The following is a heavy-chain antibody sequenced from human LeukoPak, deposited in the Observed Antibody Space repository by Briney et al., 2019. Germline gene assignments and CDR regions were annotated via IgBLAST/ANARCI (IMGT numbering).Heavy chain of an antibody. CDR2: VSFDAGNK. V-gene: IGHV3-30*04. CDR3: ARDQGPHSGYNSFFDY. D-gene: IGHD5-12*01. Sequence: PGRSLRLSCEASGFTFSTYAINWVRQAPGKGLEWVAAVSFDAGNKYCTDSVRGRFTISRDNSKNTLYLQMNSLRAEDTAVYFCARDQGPHSGYNSFFDYWGQGTLVTVSS. J-gene: IGHJ4*02. CDR1: GFTFSTYA.